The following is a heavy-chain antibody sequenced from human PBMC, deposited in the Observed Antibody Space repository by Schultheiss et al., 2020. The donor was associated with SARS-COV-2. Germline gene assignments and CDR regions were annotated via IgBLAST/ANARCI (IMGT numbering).Heavy chain of an antibody. D-gene: IGHD5-18*01. V-gene: IGHV3-7*01. J-gene: IGHJ6*04. CDR3: ARDGTAMVGDYYYYGMDV. CDR1: GFTFSSYW. CDR2: LKQDGSEK. Sequence: GESLKISCAASGFTFSSYWMSWVRQAPGKGLEWVANLKQDGSEKYYVDSVKGRFTISRDNAKNSLYLQMNSLRAEDTAVYYCARDGTAMVGDYYYYGMDVWGKGTTVTVSS.